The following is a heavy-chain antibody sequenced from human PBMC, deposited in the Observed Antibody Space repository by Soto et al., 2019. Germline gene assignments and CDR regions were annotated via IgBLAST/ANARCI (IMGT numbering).Heavy chain of an antibody. V-gene: IGHV4-30-2*01. D-gene: IGHD2-2*01. CDR3: ARVPDR. CDR2: IYHSGST. Sequence: SETLSLTCAVSGGSISSGGYSWSWIRQPPGKGLEWIGYIYHSGSTYYDPSLKSRVTISVDRSKNQFSLKLSSVTAADTAVYYCARVPDRWGQGTLVTVS. J-gene: IGHJ5*02. CDR1: GGSISSGGYS.